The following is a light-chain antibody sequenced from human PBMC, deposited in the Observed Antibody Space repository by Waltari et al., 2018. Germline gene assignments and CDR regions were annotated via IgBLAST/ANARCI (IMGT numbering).Light chain of an antibody. CDR3: QQFYDYPRT. CDR1: PGISSA. CDR2: DVS. J-gene: IGKJ1*01. V-gene: IGKV1D-13*01. Sequence: AIQLTQSPSSLSASVGARVTLTCRASPGISSALAWYQQRPGKAPRLLIYDVSNMESGVPSRFSGSGFGTDFTLTISGLQPEDFATYFFQQFYDYPRTFGQGTKVEI.